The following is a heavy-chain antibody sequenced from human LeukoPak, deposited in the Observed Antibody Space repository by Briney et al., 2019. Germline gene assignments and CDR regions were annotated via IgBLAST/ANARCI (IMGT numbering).Heavy chain of an antibody. CDR2: ISYDGSNK. Sequence: GGSLRLSCAASGFTFSSYGMHWVRQAPGKGLEWVAVISYDGSNKYYADSVKGRFTISRDNSKNTLYLQMNSLRAEDTAVYYCAKEGVVVVPAANQDYYYYGMDVWGQGTTVTVSS. CDR1: GFTFSSYG. D-gene: IGHD2-2*01. CDR3: AKEGVVVVPAANQDYYYYGMDV. V-gene: IGHV3-30*18. J-gene: IGHJ6*02.